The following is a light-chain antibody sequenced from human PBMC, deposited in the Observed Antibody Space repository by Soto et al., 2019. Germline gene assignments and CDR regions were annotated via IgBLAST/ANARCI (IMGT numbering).Light chain of an antibody. J-gene: IGLJ1*01. V-gene: IGLV2-14*01. CDR2: EVT. CDR1: ISDIGGYEY. Sequence: QSALTQPASVSGSPGQSITISCTGTISDIGGYEYVSWYQQHPGKAPRLMIYEVTCRPSGVSNRCSGSKSGSTASLTISGLQAEDEADYYCSSYTDSSTLGLYVFGTGTKVTVL. CDR3: SSYTDSSTLGLYV.